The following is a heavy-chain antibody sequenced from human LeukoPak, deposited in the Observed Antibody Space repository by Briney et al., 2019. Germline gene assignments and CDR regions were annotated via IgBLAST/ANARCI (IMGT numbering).Heavy chain of an antibody. CDR1: GASISSYY. CDR2: IYATGSP. CDR3: ARDRVVPAAFDD. D-gene: IGHD2-2*01. V-gene: IGHV4-4*07. J-gene: IGHJ4*02. Sequence: SETLSLTCTVSGASISSYYWSWIRQPAVRGLEWIGRIYATGSPNYNPSLKSRVTMSVDTSKNQFSLKLTSVTAADTAVYYCARDRVVPAAFDDWGQGTLVTVSS.